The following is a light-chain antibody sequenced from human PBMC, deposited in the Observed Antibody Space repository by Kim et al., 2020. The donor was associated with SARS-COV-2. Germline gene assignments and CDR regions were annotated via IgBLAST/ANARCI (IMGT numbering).Light chain of an antibody. CDR2: GAS. CDR1: QSISSS. V-gene: IGKV3-15*01. Sequence: SPGEGATLSCRASQSISSSLAWYQQKPGQAPRLLIHGASTRATDIPARFSGSGSGTEFTLTISSLQSEDFATYYCQQYYSWPPLTFGGGTKVDIK. CDR3: QQYYSWPPLT. J-gene: IGKJ4*01.